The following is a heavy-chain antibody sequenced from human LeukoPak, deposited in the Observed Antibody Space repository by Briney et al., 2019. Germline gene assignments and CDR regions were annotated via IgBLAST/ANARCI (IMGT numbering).Heavy chain of an antibody. CDR2: ISSSSSYI. J-gene: IGHJ5*02. CDR1: GFSFRSYG. D-gene: IGHD3-10*01. Sequence: GGSLRLSCAASGFSFRSYGMNWVRQAPGKGLEWVSSISSSSSYIYYTDSVKGRFTISRDNSKNTLYLQMNSLRPDDTAVYYCAKDYSKTSYYGSGTYYRPNWFDPWGQGTLVTVSS. V-gene: IGHV3-21*01. CDR3: AKDYSKTSYYGSGTYYRPNWFDP.